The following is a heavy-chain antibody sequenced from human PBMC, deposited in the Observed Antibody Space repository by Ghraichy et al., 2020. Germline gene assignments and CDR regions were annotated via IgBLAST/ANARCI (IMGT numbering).Heavy chain of an antibody. CDR1: GFTFSSYA. CDR2: ISGSGGST. CDR3: AKDREGERNHCSSTTCRPYYMDV. D-gene: IGHD2-2*01. V-gene: IGHV3-23*01. Sequence: GGSRRLSCAASGFTFSSYAMTWVRQAPGKGLEWVSSISGSGGSTYYADSVKGRFTISSDNSKNTLYLQMNILRAEDTAVYYCAKDREGERNHCSSTTCRPYYMDVWGKGTTVTVSS. J-gene: IGHJ6*03.